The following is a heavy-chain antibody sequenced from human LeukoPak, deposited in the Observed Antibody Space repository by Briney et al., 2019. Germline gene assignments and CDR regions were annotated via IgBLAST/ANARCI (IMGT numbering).Heavy chain of an antibody. CDR3: ARRHYDSTDFDP. D-gene: IGHD3-22*01. J-gene: IGHJ5*02. V-gene: IGHV5-51*01. CDR1: GQGFDNYW. CDR2: IRPADSDI. Sequence: GESLKISCKASGQGFDNYWIGWVRQTPGKGLEWMGIIRPADSDIVYSPSFQGQVTISADKSISTAYLQWSSLKASDTAIYYCARRHYDSTDFDPWGQGTLVTVSS.